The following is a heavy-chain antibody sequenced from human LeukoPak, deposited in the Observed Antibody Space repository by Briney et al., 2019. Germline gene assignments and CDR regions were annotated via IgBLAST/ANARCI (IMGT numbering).Heavy chain of an antibody. D-gene: IGHD1-26*01. CDR2: IYSGGST. V-gene: IGHV3-53*01. J-gene: IGHJ6*03. CDR3: AREGGPLVGATTIYYYYYMDV. CDR1: GFTVSSNY. Sequence: GGSLRLSCAASGFTVSSNYMSWVRQAPGKGLEWVSIIYSGGSTFYADSVKGRFTISRDNSKNTLYLQMNSLRAEDTAVYYCAREGGPLVGATTIYYYYYMDVWGKGTTVTVSS.